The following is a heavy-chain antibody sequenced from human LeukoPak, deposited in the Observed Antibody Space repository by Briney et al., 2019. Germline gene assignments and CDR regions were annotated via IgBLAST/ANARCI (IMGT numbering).Heavy chain of an antibody. CDR2: IYSGGGT. J-gene: IGHJ4*02. Sequence: GGSLRLSCAASGSSVSNNYMSWVRQAPGKGLEWVSVIYSGGGTYYADSVKGRFTISRDNSKNMLYLQMNSLSAEDTAVYYCARDPGGYYYDSSGYRFDYWGQGTLVTVSS. CDR1: GSSVSNNY. V-gene: IGHV3-53*01. D-gene: IGHD3-22*01. CDR3: ARDPGGYYYDSSGYRFDY.